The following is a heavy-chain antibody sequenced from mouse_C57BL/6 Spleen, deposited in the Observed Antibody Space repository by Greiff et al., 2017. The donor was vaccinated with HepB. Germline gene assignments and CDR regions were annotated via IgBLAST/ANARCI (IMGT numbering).Heavy chain of an antibody. CDR3: ARSDSSEGAMDY. CDR2: IDPSDSYT. D-gene: IGHD3-2*02. CDR1: GYTFTSYW. Sequence: VKLQQPGAELVKPGASVKLSCKASGYTFTSYWMQWVKQRPGQGLEWIGEIDPSDSYTNYNQKFKGKATLTVDTSSSTAYMQLSSLTSEDSAVYYCARSDSSEGAMDYWGQGTSVTVSS. J-gene: IGHJ4*01. V-gene: IGHV1-50*01.